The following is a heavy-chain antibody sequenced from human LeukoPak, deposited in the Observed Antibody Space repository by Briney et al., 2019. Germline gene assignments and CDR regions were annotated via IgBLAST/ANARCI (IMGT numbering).Heavy chain of an antibody. V-gene: IGHV1-2*06. CDR2: INPNRGGT. CDR1: GYTFTGYY. D-gene: IGHD2-8*01. J-gene: IGHJ5*02. Sequence: ASVKVSCKASGYTFTGYYMHWVRQAPGQGLEWMGRINPNRGGTNYAQKFQGRVTMTRDTSISTAYMELSRLRSDDTAVYYCARDKDIVLMVYASGGFDPWGQGTLVTVSS. CDR3: ARDKDIVLMVYASGGFDP.